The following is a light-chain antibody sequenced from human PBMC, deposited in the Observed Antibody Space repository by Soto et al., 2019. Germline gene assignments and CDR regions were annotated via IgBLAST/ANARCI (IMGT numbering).Light chain of an antibody. CDR1: SSNIGAGYD. J-gene: IGLJ2*01. CDR2: ADN. CDR3: QSYDTSLSGVI. Sequence: QSVLTQTPSVSGAPGQKITMSCTGSSSNIGAGYDVHWYQQVPGAAPRLLIYADNNRPSGVPDRFSASKSGTSASLAITGLQDEDEASYYCQSYDTSLSGVIFGAGTKGTVL. V-gene: IGLV1-40*01.